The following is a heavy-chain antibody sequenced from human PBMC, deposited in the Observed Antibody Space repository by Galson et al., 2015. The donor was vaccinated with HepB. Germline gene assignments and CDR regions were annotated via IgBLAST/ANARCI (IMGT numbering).Heavy chain of an antibody. CDR1: GGSISSYY. Sequence: ETLSLTCTVSGGSISSYYWSWIRQPPGKGLEWIGYIYYSGSTNYNPSLKSRVTISVDTSKNQFSLKLSSVTAADTAVYYCARTLATITMVRGVITPYYFDYWGQGTLVTVSS. J-gene: IGHJ4*02. CDR2: IYYSGST. CDR3: ARTLATITMVRGVITPYYFDY. V-gene: IGHV4-59*08. D-gene: IGHD3-10*01.